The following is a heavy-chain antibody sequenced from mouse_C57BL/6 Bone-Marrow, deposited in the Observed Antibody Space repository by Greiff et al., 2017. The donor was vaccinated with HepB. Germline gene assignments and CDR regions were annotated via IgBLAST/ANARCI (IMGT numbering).Heavy chain of an antibody. Sequence: EVKLQQSGPELVKPGASVKISCKASGYTFTDYYMNWVKQSHGKSLEWIGDINPNNGGTSYNQKFKGKATLTVDKSSSTAYMELRSLTSEDSAVYYCARWGPFAYWGQGTLVTVSA. CDR2: INPNNGGT. CDR3: ARWGPFAY. J-gene: IGHJ3*01. V-gene: IGHV1-26*01. CDR1: GYTFTDYY.